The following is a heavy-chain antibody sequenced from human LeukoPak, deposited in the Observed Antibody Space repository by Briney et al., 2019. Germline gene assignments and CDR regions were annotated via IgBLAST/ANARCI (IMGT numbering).Heavy chain of an antibody. J-gene: IGHJ4*02. D-gene: IGHD2-15*01. Sequence: GESLKISCMGSGYSFTSYWIGWGRQMPGKGLEWWGIIYPGDCDTRYSPSFQGQVTISADKSISTAYLQWSSLKASDTAMYYCARRYCSGGSCYSWYFVYWGQGALVTVSS. CDR3: ARRYCSGGSCYSWYFVY. CDR2: IYPGDCDT. CDR1: GYSFTSYW. V-gene: IGHV5-51*01.